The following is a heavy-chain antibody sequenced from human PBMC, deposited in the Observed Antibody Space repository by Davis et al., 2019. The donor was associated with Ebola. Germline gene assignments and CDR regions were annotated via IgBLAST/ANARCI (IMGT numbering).Heavy chain of an antibody. D-gene: IGHD1-26*01. CDR1: GFTFSSYS. J-gene: IGHJ1*01. CDR3: ATGELLAEYFQH. V-gene: IGHV3-48*04. CDR2: IRSSGSTI. Sequence: GESLKISCAASGFTFSSYSMNWVRQAPGKGLEWVSYIRSSGSTIYYADSVKGRFTISRDNAKNSLYLQMNSLRAEDTAVYYCATGELLAEYFQHWGQGTLVTVSS.